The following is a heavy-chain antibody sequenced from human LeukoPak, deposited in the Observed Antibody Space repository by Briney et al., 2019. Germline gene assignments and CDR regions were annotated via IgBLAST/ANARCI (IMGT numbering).Heavy chain of an antibody. Sequence: PGRSLRLSCAASGFTFSSYGMHWVHQAPGKGLEWVAVIWYDGSNKYYVDSVKGRFTISRDNSKNTLYLQMNSLRAEDTAVYYCARDRGDSSRWFTPAGFAYWGQGTLVTVSS. CDR2: IWYDGSNK. D-gene: IGHD6-13*01. CDR3: ARDRGDSSRWFTPAGFAY. V-gene: IGHV3-33*01. CDR1: GFTFSSYG. J-gene: IGHJ4*02.